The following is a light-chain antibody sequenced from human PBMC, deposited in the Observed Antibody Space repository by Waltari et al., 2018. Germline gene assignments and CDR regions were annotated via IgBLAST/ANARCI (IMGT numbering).Light chain of an antibody. CDR3: CSYGGRGTYTWV. Sequence: QCALTQPAPVSGFPGRAIPLLCGGTSSEVGLYHLVSWYQQHRGKAPKLIIYYVYRRPSAVSIRFSGSKSGNTTSLTIAGLQAEDEADYYCCSYGGRGTYTWVFGGGTKLTVL. J-gene: IGLJ3*02. CDR1: SSEVGLYHL. CDR2: YVY. V-gene: IGLV2-23*02.